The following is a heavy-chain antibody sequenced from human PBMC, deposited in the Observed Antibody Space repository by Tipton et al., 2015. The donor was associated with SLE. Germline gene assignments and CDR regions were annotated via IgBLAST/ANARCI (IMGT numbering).Heavy chain of an antibody. D-gene: IGHD2-2*02. J-gene: IGHJ4*02. CDR3: SFSIPFNY. Sequence: SLRLSCAASGFTFSSYWMSWVRQAPGKGPEWVANIKQDGSEKYYVDSVKGRFTISRDNAKNSLYLQMNSLRAEDTAVYYCSFSIPFNYWGQGTLVTVSS. CDR1: GFTFSSYW. V-gene: IGHV3-7*05. CDR2: IKQDGSEK.